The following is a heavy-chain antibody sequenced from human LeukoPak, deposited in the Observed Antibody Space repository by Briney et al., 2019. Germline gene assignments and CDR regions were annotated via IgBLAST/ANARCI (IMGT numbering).Heavy chain of an antibody. CDR2: ISSSSNTI. V-gene: IGHV3-48*02. CDR1: GFTFSSYN. Sequence: PGGSLRLSCAASGFTFSSYNMNWVRQAPGKGLEWVSFISSSSNTIYYADSVKGRFTISRDNAKNSLYLQMNTLRDEDTAIYYCTRGDSADWGQGTLVTVSS. J-gene: IGHJ4*02. CDR3: TRGDSAD. D-gene: IGHD1-26*01.